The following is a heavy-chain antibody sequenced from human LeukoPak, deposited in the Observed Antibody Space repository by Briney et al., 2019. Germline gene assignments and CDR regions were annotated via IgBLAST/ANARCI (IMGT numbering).Heavy chain of an antibody. V-gene: IGHV3-74*01. CDR3: TRVPVGSNGWFDP. CDR2: ISSDGSST. D-gene: IGHD4-23*01. CDR1: GFTLSSYW. Sequence: GGSLRLSCAASGFTLSSYWMHWVRQAPGKGLVWVSRISSDGSSTTYADSMKGRFTISRDNAMNTAYLQMNSLRVEDTAVYYCTRVPVGSNGWFDPWGQGTLVTVSS. J-gene: IGHJ5*02.